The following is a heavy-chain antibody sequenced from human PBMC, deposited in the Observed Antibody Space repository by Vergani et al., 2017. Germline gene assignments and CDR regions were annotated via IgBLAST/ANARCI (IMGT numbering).Heavy chain of an antibody. J-gene: IGHJ4*02. CDR1: GGSISSYY. D-gene: IGHD2-15*01. CDR2: FYYSGST. CDR3: ARGPRWQLGRFDY. Sequence: QVQLQESGPGLVKPSETLSLTCTVSGGSISSYYWSWIRQPPGKGLEWIGSFYYSGSTNYNSSLKSRVTISVDTSKNQFSLKLSSVTAADTAVYFCARGPRWQLGRFDYWGQGTLVTVSS. V-gene: IGHV4-59*01.